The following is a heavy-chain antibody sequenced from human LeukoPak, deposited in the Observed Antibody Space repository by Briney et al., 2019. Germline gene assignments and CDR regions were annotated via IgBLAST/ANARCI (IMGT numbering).Heavy chain of an antibody. CDR3: ARAGPLEWLSFDY. V-gene: IGHV1-2*02. CDR2: INPNSGGT. D-gene: IGHD3-3*01. J-gene: IGHJ4*02. Sequence: ASVKVSCKASGYTFTGYYMHWVRQAPGQGLEWMGWINPNSGGTNYAQKFQGRVTMTRDTSISTAYMELSRLRSDDTAVYYCARAGPLEWLSFDYWGQGTLVTVSS. CDR1: GYTFTGYY.